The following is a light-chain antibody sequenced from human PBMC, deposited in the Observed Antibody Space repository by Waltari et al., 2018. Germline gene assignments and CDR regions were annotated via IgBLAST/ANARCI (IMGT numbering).Light chain of an antibody. CDR1: TSNIGQST. CDR3: AAWDDTLNGVL. Sequence: QSVLTQPPSTSGTPGQRVTISCSGSTSNIGQSTVNWYQQCPGMAPKLVINNDDERPSGVPARFSGSKSGTSASLAISGLQSEDEAEYFCAAWDDTLNGVLFGQGTKVTVL. CDR2: NDD. J-gene: IGLJ2*01. V-gene: IGLV1-44*01.